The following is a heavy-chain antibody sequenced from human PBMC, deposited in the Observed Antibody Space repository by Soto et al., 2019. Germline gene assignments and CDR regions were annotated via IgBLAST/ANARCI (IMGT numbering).Heavy chain of an antibody. CDR2: ISGSGGRT. V-gene: IGHV3-23*01. CDR1: GFTFSSYA. D-gene: IGHD6-19*01. CDR3: AKADRLVRGDFDL. J-gene: IGHJ2*01. Sequence: EVQLLESGGGLVQPGGSLRLSCAASGFTFSSYAMTWVRQAPGKGLEWVSGISGSGGRTYYADSVKGRFTISRDNSKNTLYLQMNSLRAEDTAVYYCAKADRLVRGDFDLWGRGTLVTVSS.